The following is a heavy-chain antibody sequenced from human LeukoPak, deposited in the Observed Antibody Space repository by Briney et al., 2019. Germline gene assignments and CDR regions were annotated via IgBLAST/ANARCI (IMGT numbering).Heavy chain of an antibody. CDR2: INTDGSST. CDR1: GFTFSSYW. J-gene: IGHJ6*03. D-gene: IGHD3-10*01. V-gene: IGHV3-74*01. CDR3: ARDHRGSGSRYYYYYMDV. Sequence: GGSLRLSCAASGFTFSSYWMHWVRQAPGKGLVWVSRINTDGSSTSYADSVKGRFTISRDNAKNTLYLQMNSLRAEDTALYYCARDHRGSGSRYYYYYMDVWGKGTTVTISS.